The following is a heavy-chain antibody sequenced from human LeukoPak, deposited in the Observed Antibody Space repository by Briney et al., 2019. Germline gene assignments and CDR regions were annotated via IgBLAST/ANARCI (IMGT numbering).Heavy chain of an antibody. CDR3: ATQARGYFYY. CDR1: GYTLTELA. CDR2: FDPEDGET. Sequence: ASVKVSCKVSGYTLTELAMHWVRQAPGKGLEWMGGFDPEDGETIYAQKFQGRVTVTEDTSTDTAYMELSSLGSEDTAVYYCATQARGYFYYWGQGTLVTVSS. V-gene: IGHV1-24*01. J-gene: IGHJ4*02.